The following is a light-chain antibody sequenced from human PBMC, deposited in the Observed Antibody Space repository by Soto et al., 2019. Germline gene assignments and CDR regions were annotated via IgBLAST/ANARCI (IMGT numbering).Light chain of an antibody. J-gene: IGKJ4*01. Sequence: EIVLTQSPATLSLSPGERATLSCRASQSVRSYLAWYQQKPGQAPRVLIYDASNRATGIPARFSGSGSGTDFTLTISSLEPEDFAGYYCQQRTSWPTFGGGTKGEIK. V-gene: IGKV3-11*01. CDR2: DAS. CDR3: QQRTSWPT. CDR1: QSVRSY.